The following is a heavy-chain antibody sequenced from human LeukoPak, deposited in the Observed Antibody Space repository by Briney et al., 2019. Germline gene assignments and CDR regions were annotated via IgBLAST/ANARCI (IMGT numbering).Heavy chain of an antibody. D-gene: IGHD6-13*01. CDR1: GFTFSDHY. Sequence: GGSLRLSCAASGFTFSDHYMDWVRQAPGKGLEWVGRTRNKASSYTTEYAASVKGRFTISRDDSKSSLYLQMNSLKTEDTSIYYCTRVYSSSWSGSYFDYWGQGTLVTVSS. V-gene: IGHV3-72*01. J-gene: IGHJ4*02. CDR2: TRNKASSYTT. CDR3: TRVYSSSWSGSYFDY.